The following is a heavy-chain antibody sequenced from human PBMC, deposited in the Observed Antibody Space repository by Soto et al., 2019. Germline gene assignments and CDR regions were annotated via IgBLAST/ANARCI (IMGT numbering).Heavy chain of an antibody. V-gene: IGHV3-9*01. CDR3: AKDMTTVTTCYFDY. J-gene: IGHJ4*02. CDR2: ISWNSGSI. D-gene: IGHD4-4*01. Sequence: PGGSLRLSCAASGFTFDDYAMHWVRQAPGKGLEWVSGISWNSGSIGYADSVKGRFTISRDNAKNSLYLQMNSLRAEDTALYYCAKDMTTVTTCYFDYWGQGTLVTVSS. CDR1: GFTFDDYA.